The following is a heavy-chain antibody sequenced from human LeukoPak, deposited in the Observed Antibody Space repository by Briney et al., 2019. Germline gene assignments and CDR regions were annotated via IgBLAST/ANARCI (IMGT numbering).Heavy chain of an antibody. CDR3: ARLYDFWSGYYHYFDY. CDR1: GGSFSGYY. J-gene: IGHJ4*02. Sequence: SETLSLTCAVYGGSFSGYYWSWIRQPPGKGLEWIGEINHSGSTNYNPSLKSRVTISVDTSKNQFSLKLSSVTAADTAVYYCARLYDFWSGYYHYFDYWGQGTLVTVSS. D-gene: IGHD3-3*01. V-gene: IGHV4-34*01. CDR2: INHSGST.